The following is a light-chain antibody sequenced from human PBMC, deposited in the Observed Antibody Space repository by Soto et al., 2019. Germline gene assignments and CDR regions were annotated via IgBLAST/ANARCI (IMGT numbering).Light chain of an antibody. CDR1: SSDVGGYNY. Sequence: QSALTQPRSVSGSPGQSVTISCTGTSSDVGGYNYVSWHQQHPGKAPKLMIYDVNKRPSGVPDRFSGSKSGNTASLTISGLQAEDEADYYCCSYAGSYTYVFGTGTKVTVL. V-gene: IGLV2-11*01. J-gene: IGLJ1*01. CDR2: DVN. CDR3: CSYAGSYTYV.